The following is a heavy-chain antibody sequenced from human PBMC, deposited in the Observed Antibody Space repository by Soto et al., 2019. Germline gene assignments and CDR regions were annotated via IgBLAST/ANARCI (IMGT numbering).Heavy chain of an antibody. CDR1: GYTFTSYY. D-gene: IGHD3-10*01. J-gene: IGHJ4*02. CDR2: INPSGGST. V-gene: IGHV1-46*01. Sequence: GASVKVSCKASGYTFTSYYMHWVRQAPGQGLEWMGIINPSGGSTSYAQKFQGRVTITADKSTSTAYMELSSLRSEDTAVYYCAREEYYYGSGAFFDYWGQGTLVTVSS. CDR3: AREEYYYGSGAFFDY.